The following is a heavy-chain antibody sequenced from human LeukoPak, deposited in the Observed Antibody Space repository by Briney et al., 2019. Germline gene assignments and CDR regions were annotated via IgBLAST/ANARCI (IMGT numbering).Heavy chain of an antibody. V-gene: IGHV3-23*01. Sequence: GGSLRLSCEGSGFTFSNYWMTWVRQAPEKGLEWVSAISGSGGSTYYADSVKGRFTISRDNSKNTLYLQMNSLRAEDTAVYYCAKAVGWSRVIDYWGQGTLVTVSS. J-gene: IGHJ4*02. D-gene: IGHD2-8*01. CDR1: GFTFSNYW. CDR2: ISGSGGST. CDR3: AKAVGWSRVIDY.